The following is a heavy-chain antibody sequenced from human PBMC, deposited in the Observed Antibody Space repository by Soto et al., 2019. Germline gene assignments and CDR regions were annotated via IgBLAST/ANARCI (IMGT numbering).Heavy chain of an antibody. V-gene: IGHV4-34*01. CDR2: VNHSGST. Sequence: PTEALSLTCAVSGGSFSGYYWSWIRQPPGKGLEWIGEVNHSGSTNYNPSLKRRVTISVDTSKNQFSLKLSTVTAAETAVYFCASGRAYYAFWSSYYILYCLDVLRQVTSVTVSS. CDR3: ASGRAYYAFWSSYYILYCLDV. D-gene: IGHD3-3*01. CDR1: GGSFSGYY. J-gene: IGHJ6*02.